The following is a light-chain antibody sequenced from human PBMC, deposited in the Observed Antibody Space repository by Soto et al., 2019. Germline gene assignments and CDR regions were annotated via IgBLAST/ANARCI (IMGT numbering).Light chain of an antibody. J-gene: IGKJ2*01. V-gene: IGKV3-11*01. CDR3: QQYNSYLYT. CDR2: DAS. Sequence: EIVLTQSPATLSLSLGERATLSCRASQSVSSYLAWYQQKPGQAPRLLIYDASTRATGIPARFSGSGSGTEFTLTISSLQPDDFATYYCQQYNSYLYTFGQGTKLEIK. CDR1: QSVSSY.